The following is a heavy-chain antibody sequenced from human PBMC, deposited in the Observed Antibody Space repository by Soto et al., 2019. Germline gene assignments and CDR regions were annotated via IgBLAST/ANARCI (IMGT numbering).Heavy chain of an antibody. Sequence: ASVKVSCKASGYTFTGYYMHWVRQAPGQGLEWMGWINPNSGGTNYAQKFQGWVTMTRDTSISTAYMELSRLRSDDTAVYYCARGNPPLWFGELRNHYDAFDIWGQGTMVTVSS. CDR1: GYTFTGYY. CDR3: ARGNPPLWFGELRNHYDAFDI. CDR2: INPNSGGT. D-gene: IGHD3-10*01. J-gene: IGHJ3*02. V-gene: IGHV1-2*04.